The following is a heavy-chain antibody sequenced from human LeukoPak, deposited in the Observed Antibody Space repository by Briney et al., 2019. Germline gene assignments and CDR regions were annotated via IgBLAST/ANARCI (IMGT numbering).Heavy chain of an antibody. Sequence: SETLSLTCTVSGGSISSSNYYCAWIRQPPGQGLEWIGSIYYRGNAYYNPSLKSRVTISVDTSKNQFSLKLSSVTAADTAVYYCARDPTTVTKGLDIWGQGTMVTVSS. V-gene: IGHV4-39*07. CDR3: ARDPTTVTKGLDI. J-gene: IGHJ3*02. CDR2: IYYRGNA. D-gene: IGHD4-17*01. CDR1: GGSISSSNYY.